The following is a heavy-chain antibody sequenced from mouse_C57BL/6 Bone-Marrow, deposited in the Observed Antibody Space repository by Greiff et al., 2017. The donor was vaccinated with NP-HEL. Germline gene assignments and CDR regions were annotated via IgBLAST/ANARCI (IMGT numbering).Heavy chain of an antibody. J-gene: IGHJ2*01. CDR3: AREGLYYYGSSSFDY. V-gene: IGHV1-69*01. Sequence: VKLQQPGAELVMPGASVKLSCKASGYTFTSYWMHWVKQRPGQGLEWIGEIDPSDSYTNYNQKFKGKSTLTVDKSSSTAYMQLSSLTSEDSAVYYCAREGLYYYGSSSFDYWGQGTTLTVSS. CDR2: IDPSDSYT. CDR1: GYTFTSYW. D-gene: IGHD1-1*01.